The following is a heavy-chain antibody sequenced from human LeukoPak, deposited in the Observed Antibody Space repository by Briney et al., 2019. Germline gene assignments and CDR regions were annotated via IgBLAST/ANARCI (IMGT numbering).Heavy chain of an antibody. Sequence: SETLSLTCTVSGGSISSYYWSWIRQPPGKGLEWIGYIYYSGSTNYNPSLKSRVTISVDTSKNQFSLELSSVTAADTAVYYCARVVVYYYYYYMDVWGKGTTVTVSS. CDR1: GGSISSYY. J-gene: IGHJ6*03. D-gene: IGHD2-15*01. CDR3: ARVVVYYYYYYMDV. V-gene: IGHV4-59*01. CDR2: IYYSGST.